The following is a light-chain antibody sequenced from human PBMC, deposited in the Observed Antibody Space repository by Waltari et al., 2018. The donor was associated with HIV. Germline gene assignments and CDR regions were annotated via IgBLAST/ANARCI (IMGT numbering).Light chain of an antibody. CDR1: SSDVGGYNS. CDR2: EVS. CDR3: NSYAGSNNVV. V-gene: IGLV2-8*01. Sequence: QSALTQPPSASGSPGPSVTISCTGTSSDVGGYNSVSWYQQHPGKAPKLMIYEVSKRPSGVPDRFSGSKSGNTASLTVSGLQAEDEADYYCNSYAGSNNVVFGGGTRVTVL. J-gene: IGLJ2*01.